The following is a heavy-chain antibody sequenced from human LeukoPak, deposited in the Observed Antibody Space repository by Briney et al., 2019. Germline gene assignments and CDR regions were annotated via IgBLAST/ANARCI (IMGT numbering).Heavy chain of an antibody. CDR1: GFTFSSYG. Sequence: GGSLRLSCAASGFTFSSYGMHWVRQAPGKGLEWVAVISYDGSNKYYADSVKGRFTISRDNSKNTLYLQMNSLRAEDTAVYYCAKSDISNYVPYYFDYWGQGTLVTVSS. D-gene: IGHD4-11*01. V-gene: IGHV3-30*18. CDR2: ISYDGSNK. J-gene: IGHJ4*02. CDR3: AKSDISNYVPYYFDY.